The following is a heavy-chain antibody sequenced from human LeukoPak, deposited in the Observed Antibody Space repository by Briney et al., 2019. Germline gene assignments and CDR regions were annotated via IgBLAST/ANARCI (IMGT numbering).Heavy chain of an antibody. J-gene: IGHJ5*02. CDR1: GFTFRSYK. CDR2: ISSSGSTI. D-gene: IGHD4-17*01. V-gene: IGHV3-48*03. Sequence: GGSLRLSCAASGFTFRSYKMYWVRQAPGKGLEWLSYISSSGSTIYYADSVKGRFTISRDNAKNSLYLQMNSLRVEDTAVYYCTRTTVTINAFDPWGQGTLVTVSS. CDR3: TRTTVTINAFDP.